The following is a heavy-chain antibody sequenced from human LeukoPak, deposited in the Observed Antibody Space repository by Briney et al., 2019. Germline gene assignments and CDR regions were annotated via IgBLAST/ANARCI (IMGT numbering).Heavy chain of an antibody. D-gene: IGHD2-21*02. Sequence: PSETLSLTCTVSGGSIISGDYFWSWIRQHPGKGLEWIGYIYYSESTHYNPSLKTRITISVDTSKNEFSLKLSSVTAADTAVYYCARVHHERLRLDVWGQGTTVTVSS. J-gene: IGHJ6*02. CDR2: IYYSEST. CDR1: GGSIISGDYF. CDR3: ARVHHERLRLDV. V-gene: IGHV4-31*03.